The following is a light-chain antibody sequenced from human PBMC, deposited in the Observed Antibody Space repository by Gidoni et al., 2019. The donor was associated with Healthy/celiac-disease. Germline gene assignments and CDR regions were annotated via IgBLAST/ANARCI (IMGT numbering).Light chain of an antibody. J-gene: IGLJ3*02. CDR1: SSDVGRYNL. V-gene: IGLV2-23*02. Sequence: ITISCTGTSSDVGRYNLVSCYQHHPGKAPKLMIYDLSKRPAGVSNRFSGPKSGNTASLTISGLQAEDDADYYCCSYTGSSSLVFGGGTKLTVL. CDR3: CSYTGSSSLV. CDR2: DLS.